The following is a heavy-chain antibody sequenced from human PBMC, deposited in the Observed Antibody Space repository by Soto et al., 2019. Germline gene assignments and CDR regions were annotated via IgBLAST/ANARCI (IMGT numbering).Heavy chain of an antibody. J-gene: IGHJ4*02. CDR1: GFTFSSYW. CDR2: INSDGSST. V-gene: IGHV3-74*01. Sequence: VGSLRLSCAASGFTFSSYWMHWVRQAPGKGLVWVSRINSDGSSTSYADSVKGRFTISRDNAKNTLYLQMNSLRAEDTAVYYCAREFSIAAAGSWGQGTLVTVSS. CDR3: AREFSIAAAGS. D-gene: IGHD6-13*01.